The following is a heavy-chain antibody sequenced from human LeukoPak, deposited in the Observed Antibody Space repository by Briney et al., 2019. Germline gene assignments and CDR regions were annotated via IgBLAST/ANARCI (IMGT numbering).Heavy chain of an antibody. D-gene: IGHD2-2*01. J-gene: IGHJ4*02. CDR2: ISTDGKST. CDR3: AAMGSASD. Sequence: GGSLRLSCVASGFTFSNYWMLWVRQAPGKGLMWVSLISTDGKSTRYAESVKGRFTISRDNAKNALYLQMNSLRAEDTAVYHCAAMGSASDWGQGTLVTVSS. V-gene: IGHV3-74*01. CDR1: GFTFSNYW.